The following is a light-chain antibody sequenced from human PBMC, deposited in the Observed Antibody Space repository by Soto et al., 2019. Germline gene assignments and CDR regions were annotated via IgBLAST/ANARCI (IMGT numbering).Light chain of an antibody. J-gene: IGKJ2*01. CDR1: QSISDY. CDR2: ASS. CDR3: QQSYSNSRT. V-gene: IGKV1-39*01. Sequence: DIQMTQSPSSLSASVGDRVTITCRASQSISDYLNWYHQKPGKAPRLLIYASSRLESGVPSRFSGSGSGTDFTLTISSLQPEDFATYYCQQSYSNSRTFGQGTRLEIK.